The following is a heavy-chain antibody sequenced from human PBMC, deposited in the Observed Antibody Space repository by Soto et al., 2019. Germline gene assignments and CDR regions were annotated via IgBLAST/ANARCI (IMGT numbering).Heavy chain of an antibody. D-gene: IGHD6-6*01. Sequence: GGSLRLSCAVSGFIFKNYPLNWVRQAPGKGLEWVASITRDGYNKYYADSVRGRFTISRDNSKNTLSLQMAALRVEDSSVYYCTKSSGGSSSVGMDYWGPGTLVTSSS. CDR1: GFIFKNYP. J-gene: IGHJ4*01. CDR3: TKSSGGSSSVGMDY. CDR2: ITRDGYNK. V-gene: IGHV3-30*04.